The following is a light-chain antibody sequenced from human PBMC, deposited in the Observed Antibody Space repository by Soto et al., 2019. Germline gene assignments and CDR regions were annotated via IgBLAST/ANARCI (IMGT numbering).Light chain of an antibody. CDR3: NSYGGTNNYVV. Sequence: QSVLTQPASVSGSPGQSITISCTGTSSDVGAYDYVSWYQQNPGKAPKLIIYDVNKRPSGVPDRFSGSKSGNTASLTVSGLQAEDEADYFCNSYGGTNNYVVFGGGTKLTVL. J-gene: IGLJ2*01. CDR2: DVN. CDR1: SSDVGAYDY. V-gene: IGLV2-8*01.